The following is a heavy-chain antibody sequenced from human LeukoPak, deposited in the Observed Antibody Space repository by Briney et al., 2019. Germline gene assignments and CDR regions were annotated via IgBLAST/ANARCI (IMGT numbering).Heavy chain of an antibody. CDR3: AKDPGHSVRGYYMDV. V-gene: IGHV3-30*02. CDR1: GFTFSSYG. D-gene: IGHD2-15*01. Sequence: GGSLRLSCAAAGFTFSSYGMHWVRQAPGKGLEWVAFIQNDGRKKDVNSVKGRITISRDNSKDMLYLQVDSLRADDTAVYYCAKDPGHSVRGYYMDVWGKGTTVTVSS. CDR2: IQNDGRKK. J-gene: IGHJ6*03.